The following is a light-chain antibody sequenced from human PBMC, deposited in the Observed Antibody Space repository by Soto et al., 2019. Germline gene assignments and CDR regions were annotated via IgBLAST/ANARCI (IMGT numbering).Light chain of an antibody. CDR2: GAS. CDR1: QTGSNSY. CDR3: QQRSNWPPIT. J-gene: IGKJ5*01. Sequence: IVLTQSPGTLSLCPGERATLSCRASQTGSNSYLAWYQHKSGQAPRLLIYGASTRAAGIPARFSGSGSGTDFTLTISSLEPEDFAVYYCQQRSNWPPITFGQGTRLEIK. V-gene: IGKV3D-20*02.